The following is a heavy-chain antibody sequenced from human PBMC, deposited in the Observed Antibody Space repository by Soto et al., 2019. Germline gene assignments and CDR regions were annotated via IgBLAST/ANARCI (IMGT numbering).Heavy chain of an antibody. Sequence: QVQLVESGGDVVQPGRSLRLSCAASGFPFTTYGMHWVREGLGKGLEWVAVISYDGSNKFYADSVKGRFTISRDNSKNTLYLQMSILRPDDTALYYCVGGQYYFDYRGQGTLVIVSS. J-gene: IGHJ4*02. D-gene: IGHD3-10*01. V-gene: IGHV3-30*03. CDR3: VGGQYYFDY. CDR1: GFPFTTYG. CDR2: ISYDGSNK.